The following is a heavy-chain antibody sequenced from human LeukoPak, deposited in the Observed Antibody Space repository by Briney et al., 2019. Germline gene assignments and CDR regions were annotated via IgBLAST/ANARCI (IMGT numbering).Heavy chain of an antibody. V-gene: IGHV1-24*01. CDR1: GYTLTELS. Sequence: GASVKVSCKVSGYTLTELSMHWVRQAPGKGLEWMGGFDPEDGETIYAQKFQGRVTMTEDTSTDTAYMELSSLRSEDTAVYYCATVVPAAYLPSFGPRKYNWFDPWGQGTLVTVSS. J-gene: IGHJ5*02. CDR2: FDPEDGET. D-gene: IGHD2-2*01. CDR3: ATVVPAAYLPSFGPRKYNWFDP.